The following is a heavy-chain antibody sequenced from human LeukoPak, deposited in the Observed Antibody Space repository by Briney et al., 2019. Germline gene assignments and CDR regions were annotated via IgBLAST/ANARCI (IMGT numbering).Heavy chain of an antibody. CDR2: IKQDGSEK. J-gene: IGHJ4*02. D-gene: IGHD2-2*01. V-gene: IGHV3-7*03. CDR3: ARSIGYCSSTTCPNRYFDY. CDR1: GFTFSSSL. Sequence: GGSLRLSCAASGFTFSSSLMTWVRQAPGKGLGGVGNIKQDGSEKYYVDSVKGRFTISRDNAKNSLHLHMNSLRAEAPAVNYCARSIGYCSSTTCPNRYFDYWGQGTLVTASS.